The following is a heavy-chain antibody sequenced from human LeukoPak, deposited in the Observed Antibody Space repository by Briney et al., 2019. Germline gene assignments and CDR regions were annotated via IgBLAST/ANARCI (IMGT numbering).Heavy chain of an antibody. CDR1: GYTFTGYY. CDR2: INPNSGGT. CDR3: AREDYSGINAFDI. D-gene: IGHD2-15*01. V-gene: IGHV1-2*02. J-gene: IGHJ3*02. Sequence: GAPVKVSCKASGYTFTGYYMHWVRQAPGQGLEWMGWINPNSGGTNYAQKFQGRVTMTRDTSISTAYMELSRLRSDDTAVYYCAREDYSGINAFDIWGQGTMVTVSS.